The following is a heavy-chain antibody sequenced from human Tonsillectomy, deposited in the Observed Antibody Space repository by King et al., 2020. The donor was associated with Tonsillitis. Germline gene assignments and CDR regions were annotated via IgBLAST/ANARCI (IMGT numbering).Heavy chain of an antibody. CDR1: GFTFSRYW. CDR3: ARESSCYERNYYYYYMDV. J-gene: IGHJ6*03. V-gene: IGHV3-7*03. CDR2: IKQDGSEK. D-gene: IGHD3-22*01. Sequence: EVQLVESGGGLVQPGGSLRLSCAASGFTFSRYWMSWVRQAPGKGLEWVANIKQDGSEKYYVDSVKGRFTISRDNAKNSLYVQMNSLRAEDTYVYYCARESSCYERNYYYYYMDVWGTGTTVTVSS.